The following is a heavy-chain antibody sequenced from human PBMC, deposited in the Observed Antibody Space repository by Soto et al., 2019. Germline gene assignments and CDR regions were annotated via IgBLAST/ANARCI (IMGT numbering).Heavy chain of an antibody. V-gene: IGHV1-18*01. J-gene: IGHJ6*02. CDR1: GYTFTSYG. D-gene: IGHD4-17*01. Sequence: ASVKVSCKASGYTFTSYGISWVRQAPGQGLEWMGWISAYNGNTNYAQKLQGRVTMTTDTSTSTAYMELRSLRSDDTAVYYCARDAGYGDYEAFVDVWGQGTTVTVAS. CDR2: ISAYNGNT. CDR3: ARDAGYGDYEAFVDV.